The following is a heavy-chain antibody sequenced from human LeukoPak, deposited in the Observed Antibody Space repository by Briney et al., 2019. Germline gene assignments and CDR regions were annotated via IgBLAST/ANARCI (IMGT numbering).Heavy chain of an antibody. CDR1: GFTFGSYS. J-gene: IGHJ4*02. V-gene: IGHV3-48*04. CDR2: ISGTGYNI. Sequence: GGSLRLSCAASGFTFGSYSMNWVRQAPGEGLEWVSYISGTGYNINYADSVKGRFTIFRDNAKNSLYLQMNSLRAEDTAVYYCARDRSSAGATYRDYWGQGTLVTVSS. D-gene: IGHD1-26*01. CDR3: ARDRSSAGATYRDY.